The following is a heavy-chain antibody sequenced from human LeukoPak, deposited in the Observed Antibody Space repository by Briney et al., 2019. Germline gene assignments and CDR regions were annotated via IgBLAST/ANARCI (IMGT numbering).Heavy chain of an antibody. Sequence: GGSLRLSCAASGFTFSNYAMSWVRQAPGKGLERVSRIRGSGDDTHYADSVRGRFTISRDNSKNTLYLQMNSLRAEDTAVYFCAKRGAYCSGGSCSNFDCWGQGTLVTVSS. CDR1: GFTFSNYA. J-gene: IGHJ4*02. D-gene: IGHD2-15*01. CDR3: AKRGAYCSGGSCSNFDC. V-gene: IGHV3-23*01. CDR2: IRGSGDDT.